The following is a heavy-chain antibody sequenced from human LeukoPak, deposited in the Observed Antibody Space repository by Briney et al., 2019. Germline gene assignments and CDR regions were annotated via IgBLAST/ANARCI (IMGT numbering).Heavy chain of an antibody. CDR1: GFALSSHW. Sequence: GGSLRLSCAASGFALSSHWMTWVRQVPGRGPEWVANVNRDGSETYYLDSVKGRFTISKDYAKNSLYLQMNSLRAEDTALYHCARNNGMDVWGQGTTVIVSS. CDR3: ARNNGMDV. V-gene: IGHV3-7*03. CDR2: VNRDGSET. J-gene: IGHJ6*02.